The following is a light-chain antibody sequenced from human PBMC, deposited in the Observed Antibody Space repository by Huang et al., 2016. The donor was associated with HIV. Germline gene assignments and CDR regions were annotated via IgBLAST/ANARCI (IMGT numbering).Light chain of an antibody. V-gene: IGKV1-5*03. CDR2: KAS. J-gene: IGKJ1*01. CDR3: QQYNSYSPST. Sequence: DIQMTQSPSTLSASVGDRVTITCRASQSISSWLAWYQQKPGKAPKLLIYKASSLERGVPSRFSGSGSGTEFTLTISSLQPDDFATYYCQQYNSYSPSTFGQGTKVEIK. CDR1: QSISSW.